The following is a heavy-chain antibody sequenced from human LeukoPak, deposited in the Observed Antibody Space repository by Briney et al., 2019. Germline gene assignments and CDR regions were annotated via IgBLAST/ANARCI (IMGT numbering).Heavy chain of an antibody. J-gene: IGHJ4*02. V-gene: IGHV3-33*01. CDR1: GFTFSSYG. D-gene: IGHD3-16*02. CDR2: IWYDGSNK. CDR3: ARDMITFGGVIVNYFDY. Sequence: GGSLRLSCAASGFTFSSYGMHWVRQAPGKGLEWVAVIWYDGSNKYYADSVKGRFTISRDNSKNTLYLQMNSLRAEDTAVYYCARDMITFGGVIVNYFDYWGQGTLDTVSS.